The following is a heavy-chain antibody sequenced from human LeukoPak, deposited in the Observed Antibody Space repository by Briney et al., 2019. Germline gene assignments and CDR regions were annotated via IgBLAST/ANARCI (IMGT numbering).Heavy chain of an antibody. CDR3: AGHKAGTPKDYFDY. CDR1: GYSFTSYW. Sequence: GESLKISCKGSGYSFTSYWISWVRQMPRKGLEWMGRIDPSDSYTNYSPSFQGHVTISADKSISTAYLQWSSLKASDTAMYYCAGHKAGTPKDYFDYWGQGTLVTVSS. CDR2: IDPSDSYT. V-gene: IGHV5-10-1*01. D-gene: IGHD1-1*01. J-gene: IGHJ4*02.